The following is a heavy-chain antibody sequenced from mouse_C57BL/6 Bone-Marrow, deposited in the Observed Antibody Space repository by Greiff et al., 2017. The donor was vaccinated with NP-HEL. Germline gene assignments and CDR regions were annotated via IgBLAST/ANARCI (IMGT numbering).Heavy chain of an antibody. V-gene: IGHV1-26*01. CDR3: APRYYYAMDY. J-gene: IGHJ4*01. CDR1: GYTFTDYY. CDR2: INPNNGGT. Sequence: EVKLQESGPELVKPGASVKISCKASGYTFTDYYMNWVKQSHGKSLEWIGDINPNNGGTSYNQKFKGKATLTVDKSSSTAYMELRSLTSEDSAVYYCAPRYYYAMDYWGQGTSVTVSS.